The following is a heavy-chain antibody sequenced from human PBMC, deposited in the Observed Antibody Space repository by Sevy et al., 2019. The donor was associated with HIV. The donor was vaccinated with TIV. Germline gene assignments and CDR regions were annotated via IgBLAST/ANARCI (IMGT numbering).Heavy chain of an antibody. Sequence: GGSLRLSCAASGFTFSSYSMNWVRQAPGKGLEWVSSISSSSSYIYYADSVKGRFTISRDNAKNSLYLQMNSLRAEDTAVYYCARSDENLIWSGYLGHMDVWGKGTTVTVSS. J-gene: IGHJ6*03. CDR1: GFTFSSYS. CDR3: ARSDENLIWSGYLGHMDV. V-gene: IGHV3-21*01. CDR2: ISSSSSYI. D-gene: IGHD3-3*01.